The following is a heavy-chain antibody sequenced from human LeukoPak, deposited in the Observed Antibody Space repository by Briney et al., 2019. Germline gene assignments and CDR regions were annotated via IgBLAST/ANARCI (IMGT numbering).Heavy chain of an antibody. CDR3: AKDGQLLGYYYMDV. D-gene: IGHD2-2*01. CDR2: ISWDGGST. V-gene: IGHV3-43*01. J-gene: IGHJ6*03. Sequence: GGSLRLSCAASGFTFDDYTMHWVRQAPGKGLEWVSLISWDGGSTYYADSVKDRFTISRDNSKNSLYLQMNSLRTEDTALYYCAKDGQLLGYYYMDVWGKGTTVTVSS. CDR1: GFTFDDYT.